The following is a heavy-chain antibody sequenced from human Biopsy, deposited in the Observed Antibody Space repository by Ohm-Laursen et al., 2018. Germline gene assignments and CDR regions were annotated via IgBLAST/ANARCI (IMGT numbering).Heavy chain of an antibody. Sequence: SLRLSCTAPGFTFTNYAMSWVRQPPGKGLEWVSSISASDDSKYYGDSVKGRFTISRDSSTNTLYLQMNGLRADDTAVYYCATGPVQMVYANLRGEFASWGQGALVTVSS. CDR1: GFTFTNYA. V-gene: IGHV3-23*01. D-gene: IGHD2-8*01. J-gene: IGHJ5*02. CDR2: ISASDDSK. CDR3: ATGPVQMVYANLRGEFAS.